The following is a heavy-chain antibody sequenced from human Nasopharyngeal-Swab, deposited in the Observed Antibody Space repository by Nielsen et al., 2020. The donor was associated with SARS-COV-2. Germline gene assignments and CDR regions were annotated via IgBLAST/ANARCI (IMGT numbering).Heavy chain of an antibody. J-gene: IGHJ5*02. CDR3: ARDTHLGYCSSTSCYGGWFDT. D-gene: IGHD2-2*01. Sequence: ASVKVSCKASGYTFTSYGISWVRQAPGQGLEWMGWISAYNGNTNYAQKLQGRVTMTTDTSTSTAYMELRSLRSDDTAVYYCARDTHLGYCSSTSCYGGWFDTWCQGTLVTVSA. CDR1: GYTFTSYG. V-gene: IGHV1-18*01. CDR2: ISAYNGNT.